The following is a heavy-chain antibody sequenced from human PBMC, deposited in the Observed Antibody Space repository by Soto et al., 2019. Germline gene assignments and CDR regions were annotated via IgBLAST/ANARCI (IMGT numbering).Heavy chain of an antibody. CDR3: ARGKITMVRGVIIHYYYGMDV. D-gene: IGHD3-10*01. J-gene: IGHJ6*02. CDR1: GGSFSGYY. CDR2: INHSGST. V-gene: IGHV4-34*01. Sequence: PSETLSLTCAVYGGSFSGYYWSWIRQPPGKGLEWIGEINHSGSTNYNPSLKSRVTISVDTSKNQFSLKLSSVTAADTAVYYCARGKITMVRGVIIHYYYGMDVWGQGTTVTVSS.